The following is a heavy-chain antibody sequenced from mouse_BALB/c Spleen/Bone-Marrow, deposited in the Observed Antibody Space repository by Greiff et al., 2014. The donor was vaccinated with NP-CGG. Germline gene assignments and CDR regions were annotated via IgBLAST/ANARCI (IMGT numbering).Heavy chain of an antibody. CDR1: GYTFTEYT. V-gene: IGHV1-18*01. J-gene: IGHJ3*01. CDR2: INPNIGGT. Sequence: EVQLQQSGSELVKPGASVKISCKTSGYTFTEYTIHWVKQSHGKSLEWIGNINPNIGGTTYNQKFKGKATLTVDMSSSTAYMDLRSLTSEDSAVYYCARGRFAYWGQGTLVTVSA. CDR3: ARGRFAY.